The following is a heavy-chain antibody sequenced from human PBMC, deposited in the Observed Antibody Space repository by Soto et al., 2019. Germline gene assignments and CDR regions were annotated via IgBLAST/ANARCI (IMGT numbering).Heavy chain of an antibody. V-gene: IGHV4-39*01. D-gene: IGHD3-9*01. CDR3: GRLEGLATNSYYFDY. CDR1: GVSLSSSSYY. CDR2: VYYSGST. J-gene: IGHJ4*02. Sequence: SETLSLTCTVSGVSLSSSSYYWGWVRQPPGKGLEWIGSVYYSGSTYYNPSLESRVTISVDKSKNQFSLKLMSLSAADTAVYYCGRLEGLATNSYYFDYWGQGALVTVSS.